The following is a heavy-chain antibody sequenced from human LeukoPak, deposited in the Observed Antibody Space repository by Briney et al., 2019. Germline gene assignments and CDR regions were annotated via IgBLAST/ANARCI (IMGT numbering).Heavy chain of an antibody. D-gene: IGHD3-22*01. Sequence: KPGGSLRLSCAASGFTFSSYSMNWVRQAPGKGLDWVSSISSSSSYIYYADSVKGRFTISRDNAKNSLYLQMNSLRAEDTAVYYCARGPSITMIVVEYDYWGQGTLVTVSS. CDR3: ARGPSITMIVVEYDY. V-gene: IGHV3-21*01. CDR2: ISSSSSYI. CDR1: GFTFSSYS. J-gene: IGHJ4*02.